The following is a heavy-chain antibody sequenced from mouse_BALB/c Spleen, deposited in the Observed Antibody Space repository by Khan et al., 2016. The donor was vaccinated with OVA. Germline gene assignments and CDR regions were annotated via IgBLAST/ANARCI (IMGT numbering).Heavy chain of an antibody. V-gene: IGHV2-3*01. Sequence: VKLQESGPGLVAPSQSLSLTCTVSGFSITSYGVNWVRQPPAKSLERLGVILSDGGLNYYSTLKSRLNISKDSSKRQVFLTLNRLQTDVTATYYGAKFTPDYDTMDQWGQGTSVTVSS. J-gene: IGHJ4*01. CDR2: ILSDGGL. CDR1: GFSITSYG. CDR3: AKFTPDYDTMDQ.